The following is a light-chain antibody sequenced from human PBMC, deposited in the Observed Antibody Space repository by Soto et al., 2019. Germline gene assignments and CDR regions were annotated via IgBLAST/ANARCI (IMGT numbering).Light chain of an antibody. CDR3: QQFGSSRWT. CDR2: DAS. J-gene: IGKJ1*01. V-gene: IGKV3-20*01. Sequence: EIVLTQSPGTLSLSPGERATLSCRASQSVSSSYLAWYQQRPGQAPRLLTYDASNRATGIPDRFSGSGSGTDFTLTISRLEPEDFAVYYFQQFGSSRWTFGQATKVEI. CDR1: QSVSSSY.